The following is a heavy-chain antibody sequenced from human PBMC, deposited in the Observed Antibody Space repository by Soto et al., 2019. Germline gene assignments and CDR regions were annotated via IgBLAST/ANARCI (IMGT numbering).Heavy chain of an antibody. CDR1: GGSISSYY. CDR3: ARVPTSGRDYYFCGMDV. Sequence: KSSETLSLTCTVSGGSISSYYWSWIRQPAGKGLEWIGRIYTSGSTNYNPSLKSRVTMSVGTSKNQFSLKLSSVTAADTAVYYCARVPTSGRDYYFCGMDVWGQGTTVTVSS. J-gene: IGHJ6*02. V-gene: IGHV4-4*07. CDR2: IYTSGST. D-gene: IGHD3-10*01.